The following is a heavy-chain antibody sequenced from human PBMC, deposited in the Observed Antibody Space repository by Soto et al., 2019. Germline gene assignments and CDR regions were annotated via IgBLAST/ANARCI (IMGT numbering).Heavy chain of an antibody. J-gene: IGHJ4*02. CDR1: GFTFNNAW. Sequence: GGSLRLSCAASGFTFNNAWMSWVRQAPGKGLEWVSRIKSKNGGETTDYATPVEGRFTVSRDDSKNTLYLEMNSLKTEDTAVYYCTADPPRGSSLIDYWGQGTLVTVSS. V-gene: IGHV3-15*01. D-gene: IGHD1-26*01. CDR3: TADPPRGSSLIDY. CDR2: IKSKNGGETT.